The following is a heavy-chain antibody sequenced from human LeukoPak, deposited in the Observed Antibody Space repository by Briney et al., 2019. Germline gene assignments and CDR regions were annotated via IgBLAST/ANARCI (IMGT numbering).Heavy chain of an antibody. CDR2: IYYSGST. CDR1: GGSISSGGYY. CDR3: ARGSSGWYDY. Sequence: SETLSLTCTVSGGSISSGGYYWSWIRQHPGKGLEWIGYIYYSGSTYYNPSLKSRVTITVDTSKNQFSLKLSSVTAADTAVYYCARGSSGWYDYWGQGTLVSVSS. J-gene: IGHJ4*02. D-gene: IGHD6-19*01. V-gene: IGHV4-31*03.